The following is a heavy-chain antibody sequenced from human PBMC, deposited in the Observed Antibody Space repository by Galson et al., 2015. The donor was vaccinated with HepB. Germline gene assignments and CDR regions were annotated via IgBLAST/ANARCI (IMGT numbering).Heavy chain of an antibody. CDR1: GGTFSSYA. CDR3: AREGQFGSSLFDY. V-gene: IGHV1-69*13. Sequence: SVKVSCKASGGTFSSYAISWVRQAPGQGLEWMGGIIPIFGTANYAQKFQGRVTITADESTSTAYMELSSLRSEDTAVYYCAREGQFGSSLFDYWGQGTLVTVSS. D-gene: IGHD1-26*01. J-gene: IGHJ4*02. CDR2: IIPIFGTA.